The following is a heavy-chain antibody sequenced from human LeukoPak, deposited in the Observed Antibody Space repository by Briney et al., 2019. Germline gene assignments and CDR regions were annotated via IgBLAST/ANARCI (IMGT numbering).Heavy chain of an antibody. V-gene: IGHV5-51*01. CDR2: IYPGDSDT. CDR1: GYSFTSYW. Sequence: GESLKISCKGSGYSFTSYWIGWVRQMPGKGLEWMGIIYPGDSDTRYSPSFQGQVTISADESISTAYLQWSSLKASDTAMYYCARRGSSGYYGHHDAFDIWGQGTMVTVSS. J-gene: IGHJ3*02. D-gene: IGHD3-22*01. CDR3: ARRGSSGYYGHHDAFDI.